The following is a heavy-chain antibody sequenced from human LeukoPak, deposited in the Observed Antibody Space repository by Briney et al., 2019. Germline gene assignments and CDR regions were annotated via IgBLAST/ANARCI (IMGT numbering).Heavy chain of an antibody. CDR1: GHTFTTFG. Sequence: GASVKVSCKASGHTFTTFGISWVRQAPGQGLEWIGWISGYNGNTNYGQKFQGRVTMTTDTSTSTAYRELRSLRSDDMAMYYCGKDHIIMVGRVFDNWGQGTQVTVSS. V-gene: IGHV1-18*03. D-gene: IGHD3-10*01. CDR3: GKDHIIMVGRVFDN. J-gene: IGHJ4*02. CDR2: ISGYNGNT.